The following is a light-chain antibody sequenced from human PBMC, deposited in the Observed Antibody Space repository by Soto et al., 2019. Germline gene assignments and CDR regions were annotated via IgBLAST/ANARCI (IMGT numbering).Light chain of an antibody. CDR3: QQSYITPWT. J-gene: IGKJ1*01. V-gene: IGKV1-8*01. CDR2: AAS. CDR1: QGISSY. Sequence: AIRMTQSPSSSSASTGDRVTITCRAIQGISSYLAWYQQIPGKSPKHLIYAASGFQSGVPLRFSGSGSGTDFTLTISSLQPEDFATYFCQQSYITPWTFGQGTKV.